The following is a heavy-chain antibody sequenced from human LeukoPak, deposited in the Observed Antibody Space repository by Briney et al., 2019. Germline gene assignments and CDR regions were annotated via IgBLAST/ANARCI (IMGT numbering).Heavy chain of an antibody. D-gene: IGHD1-26*01. J-gene: IGHJ3*02. CDR2: NSGST. CDR3: ARGRGYGGNYLRAFDI. CDR1: GGSINNYY. Sequence: SETLSLTCTVSGGSINNYYWSWIRQPPGKGLEWIGYNSGSTKYNPSLKSRVTISVDTSKNQLSLKLSSVTAADTAVYYCARGRGYGGNYLRAFDIWGQGTMVSVSS. V-gene: IGHV4-59*08.